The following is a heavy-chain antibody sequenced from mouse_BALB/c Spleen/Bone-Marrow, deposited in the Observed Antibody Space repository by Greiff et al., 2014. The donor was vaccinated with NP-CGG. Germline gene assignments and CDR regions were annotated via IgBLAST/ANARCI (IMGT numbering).Heavy chain of an antibody. V-gene: IGHV1S81*02. Sequence: QQSGAELVKPGASVKLSCKASGHTFTNYWMHWVKQRPGQGLEWIGVLYSSDGRTNFNEKFQSKARLTLHQSSNAAYMQLSSLTSEDSVVCSCARRDSSGYAFDYWGQGTSLTVSS. CDR1: GHTFTNYW. D-gene: IGHD3-2*01. CDR3: ARRDSSGYAFDY. CDR2: LYSSDGRT. J-gene: IGHJ2*02.